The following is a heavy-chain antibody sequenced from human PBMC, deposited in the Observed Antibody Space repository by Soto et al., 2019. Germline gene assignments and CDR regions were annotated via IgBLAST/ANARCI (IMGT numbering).Heavy chain of an antibody. V-gene: IGHV3-15*01. CDR1: GLTFTNAW. Sequence: EVQLVESGGGLVKPGGSLRLSCAASGLTFTNAWMRWVRQAPGKGLEWVGRIKSKTDGGSTDYAAPVKGRFTISRDDSKNTAYLQMNSLKTEDTAVYYCSTELRWEQNFDYWGQGALVTVSS. CDR3: STELRWEQNFDY. J-gene: IGHJ4*02. CDR2: IKSKTDGGST. D-gene: IGHD1-26*01.